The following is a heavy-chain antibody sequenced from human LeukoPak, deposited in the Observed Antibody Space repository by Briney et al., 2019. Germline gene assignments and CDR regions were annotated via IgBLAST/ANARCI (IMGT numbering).Heavy chain of an antibody. J-gene: IGHJ6*02. CDR3: TTGDYYYYGMDV. CDR1: GFTFSNAW. CDR2: IKSKTDGGTT. V-gene: IGHV3-15*01. Sequence: GGSLRLSCAASGFTFSNAWMSWVRQAPGKGLEWVGRIKSKTDGGTTDYAAPVKGRFTISRDDSKNTLYLQMNSLKTEDTAVYYCTTGDYYYYGMDVWGQGTTVTVSS.